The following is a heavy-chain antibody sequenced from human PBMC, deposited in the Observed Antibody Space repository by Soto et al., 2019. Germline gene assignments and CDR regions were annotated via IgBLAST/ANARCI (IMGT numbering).Heavy chain of an antibody. CDR3: ARLSYYDSSGDYYGMDV. CDR1: GYSFTSYW. CDR2: IYPGDSDT. J-gene: IGHJ6*02. Sequence: GESLKISCKGSGYSFTSYWIGWVRQMPGKGLEWMGIIYPGDSDTRYSPSFQGQVTISADKSISTAYLQWSSLKDSDTAMYYCARLSYYDSSGDYYGMDVWGQGPTVTVSS. V-gene: IGHV5-51*01. D-gene: IGHD3-22*01.